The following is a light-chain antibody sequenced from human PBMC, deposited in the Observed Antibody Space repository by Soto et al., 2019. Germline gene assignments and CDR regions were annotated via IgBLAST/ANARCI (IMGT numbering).Light chain of an antibody. CDR1: SSDVVSYNL. CDR2: EGS. V-gene: IGLV2-23*03. CDR3: CSYAGSSTFVV. J-gene: IGLJ2*01. Sequence: QSVLTQPASVSGSPGQSITISCTGTSSDVVSYNLVSWYQQHPGKAPQLMIYEGSKRPSGVSNRFSGSKSGNTASLTISGLQAEDEADYYCCSYAGSSTFVVFGGGTKPPS.